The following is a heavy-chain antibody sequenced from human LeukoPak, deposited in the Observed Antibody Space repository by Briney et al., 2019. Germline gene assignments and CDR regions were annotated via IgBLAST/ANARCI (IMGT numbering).Heavy chain of an antibody. CDR2: MNPNSGNT. J-gene: IGHJ6*02. D-gene: IGHD2-2*02. Sequence: ASVKVSCKASGYTFTSYDINWVRQATGQGLEWMGWMNPNSGNTGYAQKFQGRVTMTRNTSISTAYMELSSLRSEDTAVYYCARGGGCSSTGCYTRVGYYYYYGMDVWGQGTTVTVSS. V-gene: IGHV1-8*01. CDR1: GYTFTSYD. CDR3: ARGGGCSSTGCYTRVGYYYYYGMDV.